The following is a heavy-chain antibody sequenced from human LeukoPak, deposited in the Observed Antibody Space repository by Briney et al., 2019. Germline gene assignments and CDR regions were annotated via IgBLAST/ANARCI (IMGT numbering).Heavy chain of an antibody. V-gene: IGHV4-59*01. CDR3: ARDGYSYGPSAY. CDR1: GGSISSYY. J-gene: IGHJ4*02. D-gene: IGHD5-18*01. Sequence: SETLSLTCTVSGGSISSYYWSWIRQPPGKGLEWIGYIYYSGSTNYNPSLKSRVTISVDTSKNQFSLKLSSVTAADTAVYYCARDGYSYGPSAYWGQGTLVTVSS. CDR2: IYYSGST.